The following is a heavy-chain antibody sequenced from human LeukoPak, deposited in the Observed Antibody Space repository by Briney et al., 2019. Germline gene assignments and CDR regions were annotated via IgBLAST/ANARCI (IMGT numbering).Heavy chain of an antibody. J-gene: IGHJ6*02. Sequence: GGSLRLSCAASGFTFSSYSMNWVRQAPGKGLEWVSSIDFSSTYIYYIDSVKGRFTISRDNARNSLYLQMNTLRAEDTAVYYCARDGTGFSSGMGVWGQGTTVTVSS. D-gene: IGHD7-27*01. V-gene: IGHV3-21*06. CDR1: GFTFSSYS. CDR2: IDFSSTYI. CDR3: ARDGTGFSSGMGV.